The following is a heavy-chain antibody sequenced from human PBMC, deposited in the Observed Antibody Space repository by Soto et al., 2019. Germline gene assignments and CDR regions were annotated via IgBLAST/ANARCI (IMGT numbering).Heavy chain of an antibody. CDR3: AREGVPAAIRGYYYYYGMDV. D-gene: IGHD2-2*02. J-gene: IGHJ6*02. CDR1: GFTFSSYG. V-gene: IGHV3-33*01. CDR2: IWYDGSNK. Sequence: GGSLRLSCAASGFTFSSYGMHWVRQAPGKGLEWVAVIWYDGSNKHYADSVKGRFTISRDNSKNTLHLQMNSLRAEDTAVYYCAREGVPAAIRGYYYYYGMDVWGQGTTVTVSS.